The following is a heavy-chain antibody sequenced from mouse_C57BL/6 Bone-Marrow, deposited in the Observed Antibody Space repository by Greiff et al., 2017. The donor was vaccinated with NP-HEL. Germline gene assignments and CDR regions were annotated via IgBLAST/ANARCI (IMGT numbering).Heavy chain of an antibody. V-gene: IGHV6-3*01. CDR2: IRLKSDNYAT. D-gene: IGHD2-2*01. CDR3: TGGGYLPYFDY. Sequence: EVQLQESGGGLVQPGGSMKLSCVASGFTFSNYWMNWVRQSPEKGLEWVAQIRLKSDNYATHYAESVKGRFTISRDDSKSSVYLQMNNLRAEDTGIYYCTGGGYLPYFDYWGQGTTLTVSS. CDR1: GFTFSNYW. J-gene: IGHJ2*01.